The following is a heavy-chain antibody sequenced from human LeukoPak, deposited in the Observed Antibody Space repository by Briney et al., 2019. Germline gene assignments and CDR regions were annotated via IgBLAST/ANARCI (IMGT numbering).Heavy chain of an antibody. V-gene: IGHV4-59*01. CDR1: GGSLSSYY. CDR2: IYYTGST. CDR3: ARGLNRNDYGDYGY. J-gene: IGHJ4*02. D-gene: IGHD4-17*01. Sequence: SETLSLTCTVSGGSLSSYYWTWIRQPPGKGLEWIGYIYYTGSTSYDPSLKSRVTIPVQTSKNQFSLKLSSVTAADTAVYYCARGLNRNDYGDYGYWGQGTLVTVSS.